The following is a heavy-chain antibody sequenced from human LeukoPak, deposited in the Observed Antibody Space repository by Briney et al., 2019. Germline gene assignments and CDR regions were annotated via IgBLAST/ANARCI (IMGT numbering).Heavy chain of an antibody. CDR1: GFTFSTYS. Sequence: GGSLRLSCAASGFTFSTYSMNWVRQAPGKGLEWVSSISRRSTYIYYADSVKGRFTISRDNARNSLYLQMNALRAEDTAVYYRARGGTGDYWGIDYWGQGTLVTVSS. CDR3: ARGGTGDYWGIDY. V-gene: IGHV3-21*01. J-gene: IGHJ4*02. D-gene: IGHD4-17*01. CDR2: ISRRSTYI.